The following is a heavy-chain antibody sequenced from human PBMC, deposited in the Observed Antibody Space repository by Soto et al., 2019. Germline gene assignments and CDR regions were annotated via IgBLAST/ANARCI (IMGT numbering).Heavy chain of an antibody. D-gene: IGHD1-26*01. CDR3: AKDLWELRMDY. CDR1: GYTFTSYA. V-gene: IGHV1-3*01. CDR2: INAGNGNT. Sequence: ASVKVSCKASGYTFTSYAMHWVRQAPGQRLEWMGWINAGNGNTKYSQKFQGRVTITRDTSASTAYMELSSLRSEDTAAYYCAKDLWELRMDYWGQGTLVTVSS. J-gene: IGHJ4*02.